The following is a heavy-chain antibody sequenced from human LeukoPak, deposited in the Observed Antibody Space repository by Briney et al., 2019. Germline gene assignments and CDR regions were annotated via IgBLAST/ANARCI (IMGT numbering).Heavy chain of an antibody. D-gene: IGHD5-12*01. J-gene: IGHJ5*02. V-gene: IGHV3-7*01. CDR2: MKPDGSEI. CDR1: GFTFSSYF. Sequence: GGSLRLSCAASGFTFSSYFMGWVRQAPGKGLEWVANMKPDGSEIYYVDSVKGRFTISRDNAKNSLYLQMNSLRAEDTAVYYCARVLGYGWFDPWSQGTLVTVSP. CDR3: ARVLGYGWFDP.